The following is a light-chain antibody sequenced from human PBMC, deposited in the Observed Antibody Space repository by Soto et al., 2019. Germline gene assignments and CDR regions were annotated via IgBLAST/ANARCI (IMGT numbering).Light chain of an antibody. J-gene: IGKJ2*01. CDR3: QQYGSSLRT. CDR1: QSVGGNY. CDR2: AAS. V-gene: IGKV3-20*01. Sequence: EIVLTQSPGTLSLYPGERATLSCRASQSVGGNYLAWYQQKPGQAPRLLVYAASTRATGIPYRFSGSGSGTDFSLTISRLEPEDLAFYYCQQYGSSLRTFGQGTNLEIK.